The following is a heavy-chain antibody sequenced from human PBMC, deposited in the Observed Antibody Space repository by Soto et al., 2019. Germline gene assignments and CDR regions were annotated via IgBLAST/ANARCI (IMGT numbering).Heavy chain of an antibody. Sequence: QVHLVQSGAEVKKPGSSVKVSCKASGGIFSTYAISWLRQAPGQGLEWMGGIIPLFGTPNYAQRFQGRVTITADESTSTASMELSRLRSEDTAVYYCARDRDDYGSGNYYNRIDFWGQGTLVTVSS. CDR2: IIPLFGTP. CDR1: GGIFSTYA. D-gene: IGHD3-10*01. CDR3: ARDRDDYGSGNYYNRIDF. J-gene: IGHJ4*02. V-gene: IGHV1-69*01.